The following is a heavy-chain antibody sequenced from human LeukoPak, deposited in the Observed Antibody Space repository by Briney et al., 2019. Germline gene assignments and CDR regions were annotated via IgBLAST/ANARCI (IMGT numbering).Heavy chain of an antibody. CDR2: ISHDGSNK. Sequence: PGGSLRLSCAASGFTFGSYGIHWVRQAPGKGLEWVAVISHDGSNKYYADSVKGRFTISRDNSKNTLYLQMNSLRAEDTAVYYCAKANYYDSSGYLDYWGQGTLVTVSS. D-gene: IGHD3-22*01. J-gene: IGHJ4*02. CDR1: GFTFGSYG. CDR3: AKANYYDSSGYLDY. V-gene: IGHV3-30*18.